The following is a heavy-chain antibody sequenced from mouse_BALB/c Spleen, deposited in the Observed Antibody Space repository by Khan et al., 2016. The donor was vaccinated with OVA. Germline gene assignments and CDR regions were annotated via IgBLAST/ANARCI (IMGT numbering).Heavy chain of an antibody. J-gene: IGHJ4*01. D-gene: IGHD2-10*01. CDR1: GFSLTNYG. Sequence: QVQLKQSGPGLVAPSQSLSITCTISGFSLTNYGVHWVRQPPGKGLEWLVVIWSDGSTTYASALKSRLTISKDNSKSQVFLEMDSLQTDDTAMYYCARQPYYHYYIMDDWGQGTSGTVSS. V-gene: IGHV2-6-1*01. CDR3: ARQPYYHYYIMDD. CDR2: IWSDGST.